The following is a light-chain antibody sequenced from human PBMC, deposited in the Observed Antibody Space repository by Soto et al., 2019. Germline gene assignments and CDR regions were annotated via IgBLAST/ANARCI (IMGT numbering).Light chain of an antibody. Sequence: DIQRTQSPSTLSASVGDRVTIACLASQSISSWLAWYQQKPGKAPKLLIYKASTLKSGVPSRFSGSGSGTEFTLTISSLQPDDFATYYCQHYNSYSEAFGQGTKVDI. J-gene: IGKJ1*01. V-gene: IGKV1-5*03. CDR3: QHYNSYSEA. CDR2: KAS. CDR1: QSISSW.